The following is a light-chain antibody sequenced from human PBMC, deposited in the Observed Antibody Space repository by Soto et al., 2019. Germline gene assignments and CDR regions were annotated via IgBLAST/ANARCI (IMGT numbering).Light chain of an antibody. Sequence: EIVITQSPATLSVSPGERATLSCRASQNTNNYLGWYQQKPGQAPRLLIDGVSTRATGIPARFSGSGSGTEFTLTISSLQSEDFAIYYCQQYNTWPLTFGGGTKVEIK. CDR1: QNTNNY. CDR2: GVS. J-gene: IGKJ4*01. CDR3: QQYNTWPLT. V-gene: IGKV3-15*01.